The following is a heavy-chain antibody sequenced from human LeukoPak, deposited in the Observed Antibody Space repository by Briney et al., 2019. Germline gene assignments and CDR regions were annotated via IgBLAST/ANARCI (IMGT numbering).Heavy chain of an antibody. CDR1: GGSFSGYY. CDR2: INHSGST. V-gene: IGHV4-34*01. CDR3: ARAKYYYDSSGYYYYYYMDV. Sequence: SETLSLTCAVYGGSFSGYYWSWIRQPPGKGLEWIGEINHSGSTNYNPSLKSRVTISVDTSKNQFSLNLSSVTAADTAVYYCARAKYYYDSSGYYYYYYMDVWGKGTTVTVSS. D-gene: IGHD3-22*01. J-gene: IGHJ6*03.